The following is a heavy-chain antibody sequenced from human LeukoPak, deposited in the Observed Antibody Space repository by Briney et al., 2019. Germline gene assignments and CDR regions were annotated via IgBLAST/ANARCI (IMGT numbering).Heavy chain of an antibody. V-gene: IGHV1-46*01. Sequence: GASVKVSCKASGYTFTSYYMHWVRQAPGQGLEWMGIINPSGGSTSYAQKFQGRVTMTRDTSTSTVYMELSSLRSEDTAVYYCARSPYYYDRSGRNWYFDLWGRGTLVTVSS. CDR1: GYTFTSYY. D-gene: IGHD3-22*01. CDR3: ARSPYYYDRSGRNWYFDL. CDR2: INPSGGST. J-gene: IGHJ2*01.